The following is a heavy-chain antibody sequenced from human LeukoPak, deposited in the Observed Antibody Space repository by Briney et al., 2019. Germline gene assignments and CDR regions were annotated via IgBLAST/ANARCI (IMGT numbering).Heavy chain of an antibody. Sequence: SETLSLTCAVYGGSFSGYYWSWIRQPPGKGLEWIGEINHSGSTNYNPSFKSRVTISVDTSKNQFSLKLSSVTAADTAVYHCARFLYDSSGYYPDMGCYYFDYWGQGTLVTVSS. J-gene: IGHJ4*02. CDR2: INHSGST. D-gene: IGHD3-22*01. V-gene: IGHV4-34*01. CDR3: ARFLYDSSGYYPDMGCYYFDY. CDR1: GGSFSGYY.